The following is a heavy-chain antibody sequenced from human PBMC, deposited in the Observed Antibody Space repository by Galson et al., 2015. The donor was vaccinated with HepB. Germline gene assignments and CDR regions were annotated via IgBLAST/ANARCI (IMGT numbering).Heavy chain of an antibody. CDR2: ISDDGRNK. Sequence: SLRLSCAASGFTFNTYNMHWVRQARGKGPESVALISDDGRNKYYAASVEGRSTISRDNSKNTIYLEMNSLRADDTAVYYCVRQGVRLGELSFDGFDIWGQGTMVTVSS. D-gene: IGHD3-16*02. J-gene: IGHJ3*02. CDR1: GFTFNTYN. V-gene: IGHV3-30*04. CDR3: VRQGVRLGELSFDGFDI.